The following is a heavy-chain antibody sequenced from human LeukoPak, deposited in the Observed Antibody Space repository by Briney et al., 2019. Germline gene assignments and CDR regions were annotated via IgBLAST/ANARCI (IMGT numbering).Heavy chain of an antibody. CDR1: GFTFSNAW. J-gene: IGHJ4*02. V-gene: IGHV3-15*01. CDR2: IKSKTDGGTT. Sequence: VGSLRLSCAASGFTFSNAWMSWVRQAPGKGLEWVGRIKSKTDGGTTDYAAPVKGRFTISRDDSKNTLYLQMYSLKTEDTAVYYCTTEWFAATPGYWGQGTLVTVSS. D-gene: IGHD2-15*01. CDR3: TTEWFAATPGY.